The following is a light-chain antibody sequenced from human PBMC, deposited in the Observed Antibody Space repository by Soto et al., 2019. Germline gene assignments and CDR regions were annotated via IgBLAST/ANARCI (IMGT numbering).Light chain of an antibody. CDR3: KQYAGAPRT. Sequence: EIVLTQSPGTLSLSPGDTATLSCRASQSVRSNFLAWYQHKPGQAPRLLIHDAYSRATGIPDRFSGSGSDRIFTPTIGRLGPEDFAVYYCKQYAGAPRTFGRGTKLEIK. CDR1: QSVRSNF. J-gene: IGKJ2*01. V-gene: IGKV3-20*01. CDR2: DAY.